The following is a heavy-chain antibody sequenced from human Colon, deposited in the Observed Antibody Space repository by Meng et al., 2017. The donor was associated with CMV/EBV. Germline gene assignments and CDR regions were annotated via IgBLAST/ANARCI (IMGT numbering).Heavy chain of an antibody. V-gene: IGHV2-5*01. D-gene: IGHD2-15*01. CDR2: IYYNDDE. J-gene: IGHJ6*02. CDR1: GFSLTDHAVG. CDR3: IYRCCSYDYYGLDV. Sequence: QTLTLTCTFSGFSLTDHAVGVGWIRQPPGKAPEWLALIYYNDDERYSPSLRSRLTITKDLSKNHVILTMTNMDPVDTATYYCIYRCCSYDYYGLDVWGQGTTVTVSS.